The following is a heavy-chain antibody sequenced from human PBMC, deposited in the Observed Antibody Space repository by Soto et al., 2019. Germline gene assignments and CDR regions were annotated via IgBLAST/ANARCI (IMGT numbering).Heavy chain of an antibody. CDR3: ARGGSGYNYAYFDY. Sequence: PGGSLRLPCAASGFTFSDYSMNWVRQAPGKGLEWVSPLSSASSYIYYADSVKGRFTISRDNAKNSLYLRMNSLRAEDTAVYYCARGGSGYNYAYFDYWGQGSLVTVSS. V-gene: IGHV3-21*01. CDR1: GFTFSDYS. CDR2: LSSASSYI. J-gene: IGHJ4*02. D-gene: IGHD5-18*01.